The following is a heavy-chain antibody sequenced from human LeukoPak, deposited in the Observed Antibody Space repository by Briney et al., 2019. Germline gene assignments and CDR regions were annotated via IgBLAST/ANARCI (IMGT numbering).Heavy chain of an antibody. J-gene: IGHJ5*02. CDR3: GRGIQSFDP. Sequence: ASVKVSCKASGYTFTGYYIHWVRQAPGQGLEWMGWISPHNGGTNYAQKFPGRVTMTRDTSMSAAYMEISRLTYDDTAVYYCGRGIQSFDPWGQGTLVTVSS. V-gene: IGHV1-2*02. CDR1: GYTFTGYY. CDR2: ISPHNGGT.